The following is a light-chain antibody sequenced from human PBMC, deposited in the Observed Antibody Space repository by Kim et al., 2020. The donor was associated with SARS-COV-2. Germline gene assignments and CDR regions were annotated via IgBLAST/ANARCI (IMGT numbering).Light chain of an antibody. CDR1: SSDVGGYNY. CDR3: SSYTSSSTVV. CDR2: DVS. J-gene: IGLJ2*01. V-gene: IGLV2-14*03. Sequence: GQSITISCTGTSSDVGGYNYVSWYQQHPGKAPKLMIFDVSNRPSGISNRFSGSKSGKTASLTISGLQAEDEADYYCSSYTSSSTVVFGGGTQLTVL.